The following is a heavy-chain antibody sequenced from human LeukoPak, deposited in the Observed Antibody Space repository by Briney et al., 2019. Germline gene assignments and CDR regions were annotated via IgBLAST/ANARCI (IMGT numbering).Heavy chain of an antibody. D-gene: IGHD6-19*01. Sequence: ASVKLSCKASGYTFNSYYIHWVRQAHGQGLEWMGIINPCGGSTSNEQKFQGRVTMTRDMSTNTVYMELSSLRPEDTAVYHCARESSAVAVGHYWGQGTLVTVSS. CDR2: INPCGGST. J-gene: IGHJ4*02. CDR1: GYTFNSYY. CDR3: ARESSAVAVGHY. V-gene: IGHV1-46*02.